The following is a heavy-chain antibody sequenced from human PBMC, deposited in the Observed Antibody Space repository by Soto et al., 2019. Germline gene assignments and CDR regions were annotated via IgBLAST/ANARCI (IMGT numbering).Heavy chain of an antibody. CDR1: GYSCTSYW. Sequence: GESLKISCKGSGYSCTSYWIGWVRQMPRKGLEWMGIIYPGDSDTRYSPSFQGQVTISADKSISTAYLQWSSLKASDTAMYYCARSSPYYSSSWYVGAFDIWGQGTMVTVSS. CDR3: ARSSPYYSSSWYVGAFDI. CDR2: IYPGDSDT. V-gene: IGHV5-51*01. D-gene: IGHD6-13*01. J-gene: IGHJ3*02.